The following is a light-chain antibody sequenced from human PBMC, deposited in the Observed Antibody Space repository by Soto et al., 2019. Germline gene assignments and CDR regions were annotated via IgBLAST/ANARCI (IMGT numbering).Light chain of an antibody. Sequence: DIQMTQSPSTLSASVGDRVSINCRASQSISAWLAWYQQKPGKAPRLLIYKASTLEIGVPSRFIGSGSGTEFTLTISSLQPDDVATYYCQQYNDYSWTFGQGAKVDIK. J-gene: IGKJ1*01. CDR2: KAS. CDR1: QSISAW. V-gene: IGKV1-5*03. CDR3: QQYNDYSWT.